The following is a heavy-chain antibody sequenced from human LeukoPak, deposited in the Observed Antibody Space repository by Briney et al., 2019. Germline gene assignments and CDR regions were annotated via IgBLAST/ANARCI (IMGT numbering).Heavy chain of an antibody. CDR1: GGSFSGYY. J-gene: IGHJ4*02. CDR2: INHSGNT. D-gene: IGHD3-16*02. V-gene: IGHV4-34*01. CDR3: AREIIWGTYRRLYYFDT. Sequence: SETLSLTCAVYGGSFSGYYWSWIRQSPEKGLEWVGEINHSGNTRYNPSLRSRITMSVDTSRNHFSLKLSSVTAADTAVYFCAREIIWGTYRRLYYFDTWGQGTLVTVSS.